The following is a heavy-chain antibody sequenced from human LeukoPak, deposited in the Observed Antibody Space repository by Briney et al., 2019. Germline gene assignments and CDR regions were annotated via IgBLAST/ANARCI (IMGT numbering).Heavy chain of an antibody. CDR3: ARDSYYYDSSGSYGYYYGMDV. CDR2: ISSNGDST. D-gene: IGHD3-22*01. Sequence: PGGSLSLSCSASGFTFSSYAMHWVRQAPGKGLEYVSAISSNGDSTYYADSVKGRFTISRDNSKNTLYLQMNSLRAEDTAVYYCARDSYYYDSSGSYGYYYGMDVWGQGTTVTVSS. V-gene: IGHV3-64*04. J-gene: IGHJ6*02. CDR1: GFTFSSYA.